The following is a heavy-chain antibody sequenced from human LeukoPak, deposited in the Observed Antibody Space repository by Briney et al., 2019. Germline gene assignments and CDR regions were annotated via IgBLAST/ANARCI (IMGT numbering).Heavy chain of an antibody. J-gene: IGHJ4*02. Sequence: PGGYLRLSCAASGFTFSSYSMNWVRQAPGKGLEWVSYISSSSSTIYYADSVKGRFTISRDNAKNSLYLQMNSLRAEDTAVYYCARDLGKIAAYSTAFDYWGQGTLVTVSS. D-gene: IGHD6-13*01. V-gene: IGHV3-48*01. CDR2: ISSSSSTI. CDR3: ARDLGKIAAYSTAFDY. CDR1: GFTFSSYS.